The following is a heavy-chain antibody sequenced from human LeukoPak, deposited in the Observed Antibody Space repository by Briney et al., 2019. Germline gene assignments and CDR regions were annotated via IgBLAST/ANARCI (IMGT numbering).Heavy chain of an antibody. CDR3: AREGGITVTSGMDV. CDR1: GYTFTGYY. D-gene: IGHD4-17*01. J-gene: IGHJ6*02. CDR2: INPNSGGT. V-gene: IGHV1-2*04. Sequence: GASVKVSCEASGYTFTGYYMHWVRQAPGQGLEWMGWINPNSGGTNYAQKFQGWVTMTRDTSISAAYMELSRLRSDDTAVYYCAREGGITVTSGMDVWGQGTTVTVSS.